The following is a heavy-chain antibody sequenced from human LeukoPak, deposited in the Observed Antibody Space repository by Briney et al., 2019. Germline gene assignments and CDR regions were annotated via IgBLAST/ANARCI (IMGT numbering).Heavy chain of an antibody. V-gene: IGHV4-34*01. CDR2: INHSGST. CDR1: GGSFSGYY. CDR3: ARDRGDHHEY. Sequence: PSETLSLTCAVYGGSFSGYYWSWIRQPPGKGLEWIGEINHSGSTNYNPSLKSRVTISVDTSKNQFSLKLSSVTAADTAVYYCARDRGDHHEYWGQGTLVTVSS. J-gene: IGHJ4*02. D-gene: IGHD2-21*02.